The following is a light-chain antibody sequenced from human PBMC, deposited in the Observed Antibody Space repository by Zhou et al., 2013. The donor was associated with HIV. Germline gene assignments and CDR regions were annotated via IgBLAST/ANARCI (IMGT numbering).Light chain of an antibody. CDR3: VKPSNLHVPPWT. CDR1: QVIRNE. Sequence: AIQMTQSPSSLSASIGDRVTITCRASQVIRNELGWYQQRPGKAPKLLIYAASILRSGVPSRFSGSGSGTDFTLTITTLQPEDFATYYFVKPSNLHVPPWT. CDR2: AAS. J-gene: IGKJ1*01. V-gene: IGKV1-6*01.